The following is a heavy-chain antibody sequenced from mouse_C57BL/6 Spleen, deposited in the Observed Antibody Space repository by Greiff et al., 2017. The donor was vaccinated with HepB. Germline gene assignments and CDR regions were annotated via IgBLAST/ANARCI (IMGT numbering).Heavy chain of an antibody. Sequence: EVQLVESGGGLVKPGGSLKLSCAASGFTFSSYTMSWVRQTPEKRLEWVATISGGGGNTYYPDSVKGRFTISRDNAKNTLYLQMSSLRSEDTALYYCARHRYYYGSSYEHFDVWGTGTTVTVSS. D-gene: IGHD1-1*01. V-gene: IGHV5-9*01. J-gene: IGHJ1*03. CDR3: ARHRYYYGSSYEHFDV. CDR2: ISGGGGNT. CDR1: GFTFSSYT.